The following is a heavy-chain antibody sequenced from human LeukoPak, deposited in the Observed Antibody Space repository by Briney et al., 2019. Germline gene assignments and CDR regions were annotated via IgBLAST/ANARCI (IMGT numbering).Heavy chain of an antibody. CDR1: GFTFSSYW. CDR2: IWYDGSNK. Sequence: PGGSLRLSCAASGFTFSSYWMHWVRQAPGKGLERVAVIWYDGSNKYYADSVKGRFTISRDNSKNTLYLQMNSLRAEDTAVYYCAREVLSSYMDVWGKGTTVTVSS. J-gene: IGHJ6*03. D-gene: IGHD6-6*01. V-gene: IGHV3-33*01. CDR3: AREVLSSYMDV.